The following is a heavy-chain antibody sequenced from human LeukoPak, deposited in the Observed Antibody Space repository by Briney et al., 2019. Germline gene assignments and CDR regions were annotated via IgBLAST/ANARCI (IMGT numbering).Heavy chain of an antibody. V-gene: IGHV3-21*01. CDR2: ISSSSSYI. CDR3: ARPRLYSSGWYHFDY. CDR1: GFTFSSYI. Sequence: GGSLRLSCAASGFTFSSYIMNWVRQAPGKGLEWVSSISSSSSYIYYADSVKGRFTISRDNAKNSLYLQMNSLRAEDTAVYYCARPRLYSSGWYHFDYWGQGTLVTVSS. J-gene: IGHJ4*02. D-gene: IGHD6-19*01.